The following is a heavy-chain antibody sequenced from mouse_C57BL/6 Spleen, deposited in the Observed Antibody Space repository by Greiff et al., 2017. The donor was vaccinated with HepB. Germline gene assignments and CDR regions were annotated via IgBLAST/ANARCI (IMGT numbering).Heavy chain of an antibody. CDR1: GYTFTSYG. Sequence: QVQLQQSGAELARPGASVKLSCKASGYTFTSYGISWVKQRTGQGLEWIGEIYPRSGNTYYNEKFKGKATLTADKSSSTASMELRCLTSAVSAVYFCSIRYYGSSLYYYAMDYWGQGTSVTVSS. D-gene: IGHD1-1*01. J-gene: IGHJ4*01. V-gene: IGHV1-81*01. CDR2: IYPRSGNT. CDR3: SIRYYGSSLYYYAMDY.